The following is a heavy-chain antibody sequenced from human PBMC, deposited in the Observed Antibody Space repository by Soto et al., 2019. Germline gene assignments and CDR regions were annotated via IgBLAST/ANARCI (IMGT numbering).Heavy chain of an antibody. Sequence: PGGSLRLSCAASGFTFGSYSMNWVRQAPGKGLEWVSSISSSSSYIYYADSVKGRFTISRDNAKNSLYLQMNSLRAEDTAVYYCARDRGYDYVWGSYRSPGPPVGWGQGTTVTVSS. D-gene: IGHD3-16*02. CDR1: GFTFGSYS. J-gene: IGHJ6*02. V-gene: IGHV3-21*01. CDR2: ISSSSSYI. CDR3: ARDRGYDYVWGSYRSPGPPVG.